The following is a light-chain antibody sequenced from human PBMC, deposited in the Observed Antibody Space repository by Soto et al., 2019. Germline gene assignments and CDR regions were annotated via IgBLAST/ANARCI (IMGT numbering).Light chain of an antibody. CDR1: QSISSF. CDR3: QKSYTLPWT. J-gene: IGKJ1*01. V-gene: IGKV1-39*01. CDR2: RAS. Sequence: DIQMTQSPSSLSASVGDRVTITCRASQSISSFLNWYQQKPGKAPKLLIFRASTLYGGVPSRFSGSGSGTDLTITISSLQPEDFETYFCQKSYTLPWTFGQGTKVDIK.